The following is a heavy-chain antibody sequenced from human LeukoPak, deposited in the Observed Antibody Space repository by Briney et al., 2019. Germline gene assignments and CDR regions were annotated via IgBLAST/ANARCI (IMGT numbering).Heavy chain of an antibody. CDR2: ISGDGGTT. J-gene: IGHJ5*02. D-gene: IGHD6-13*01. CDR1: GFTFDDYV. Sequence: PGGSLRLSCAASGFTFDDYVMHWVRQTPGKGLEWVSLISGDGGTTYYADSVKGRFTISRDNSKNSLYLQMHSLRTEDTALYYCATDAAPLAAAGSWWLDPRGQGTLVTVSS. V-gene: IGHV3-43*02. CDR3: ATDAAPLAAAGSWWLDP.